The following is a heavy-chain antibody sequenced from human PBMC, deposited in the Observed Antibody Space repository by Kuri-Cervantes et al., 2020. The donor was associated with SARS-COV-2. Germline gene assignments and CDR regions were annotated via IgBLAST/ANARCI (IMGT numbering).Heavy chain of an antibody. CDR3: ASQDIVVVPAANAFDI. D-gene: IGHD2-2*01. CDR2: ISWNSGSI. CDR1: GFTFDDYA. Sequence: GGSLRLSCAASGFTFDDYAMHWVRQAPGKGLEWVSGISWNSGSIGYADSVKGRFTISRDNAKNSLYLQMNSLRAEDTAVYYCASQDIVVVPAANAFDIWGQGTMVTVSS. V-gene: IGHV3-9*01. J-gene: IGHJ3*02.